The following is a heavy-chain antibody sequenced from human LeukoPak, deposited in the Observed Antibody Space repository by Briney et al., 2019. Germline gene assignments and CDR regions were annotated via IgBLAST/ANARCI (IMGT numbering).Heavy chain of an antibody. J-gene: IGHJ3*02. Sequence: PGGSLRLSCAASGFTFSDYILDWVRQAPGKGLEWVGRIRRGTNNYTTEYAASVKGRFIISRDDSKNSLYLHMNSLKTEDTAVYHCTRDGGDSTKTAFDMWSQGTMVTVSS. CDR2: IRRGTNNYTT. V-gene: IGHV3-72*01. CDR1: GFTFSDYI. CDR3: TRDGGDSTKTAFDM. D-gene: IGHD2/OR15-2a*01.